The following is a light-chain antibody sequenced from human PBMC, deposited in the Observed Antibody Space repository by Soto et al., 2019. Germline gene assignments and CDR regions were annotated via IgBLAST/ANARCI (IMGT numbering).Light chain of an antibody. CDR2: AAS. CDR3: QKYNGAPWT. J-gene: IGKJ1*01. Sequence: DIQMTQSPSSLSASVGDRVSITCRASQGITNYLAWYQQKAGKAPKLLIYAASTLQSGVPSRFSGSGSGTDFSLTISGLQPEDVATYYCQKYNGAPWTFGQGAKVDIK. CDR1: QGITNY. V-gene: IGKV1-27*01.